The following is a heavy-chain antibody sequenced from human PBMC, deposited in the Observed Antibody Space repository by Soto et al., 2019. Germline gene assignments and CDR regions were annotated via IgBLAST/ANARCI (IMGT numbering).Heavy chain of an antibody. CDR3: ARDYGDYVGGYYGMDV. CDR2: IYYSGST. Sequence: PSATLSLTCTVSGGSISSGDSYWSWIRQPPGKGLEWIGYIYYSGSTYYNPSLKSRVTISVDTSKNQFSLKLSSVTAADTAVYYCARDYGDYVGGYYGMDVWGQGTTVTVSS. D-gene: IGHD4-17*01. V-gene: IGHV4-30-4*01. J-gene: IGHJ6*02. CDR1: GGSISSGDSY.